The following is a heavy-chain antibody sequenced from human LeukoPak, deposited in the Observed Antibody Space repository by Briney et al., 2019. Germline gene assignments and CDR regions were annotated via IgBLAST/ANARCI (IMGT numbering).Heavy chain of an antibody. CDR1: GGSISSYY. Sequence: TSETLSLTCTVSGGSISSYYWSWIRQPPGKGLEWIDYIHYSGSTNYNPSLNSRATMSVDTSKNQFSLRLSSVTAADTAVYYCARRYCSTGSCYSGFDYWGQGTLVTVSS. CDR2: IHYSGST. J-gene: IGHJ4*02. CDR3: ARRYCSTGSCYSGFDY. D-gene: IGHD2-15*01. V-gene: IGHV4-59*08.